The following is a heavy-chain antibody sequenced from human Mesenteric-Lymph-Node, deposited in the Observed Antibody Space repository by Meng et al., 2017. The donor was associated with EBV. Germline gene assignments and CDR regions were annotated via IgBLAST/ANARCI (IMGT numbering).Heavy chain of an antibody. CDR2: ISGTGRTI. D-gene: IGHD2-21*01. CDR1: GFIFSDYY. J-gene: IGHJ4*02. CDR3: ARVVVGTFDN. V-gene: IGHV3-11*01. Sequence: HVQLGGSGGGLVKPGGSLRLSCAASGFIFSDYYMTWIRQAPGKGLEWVAHISGTGRTIYYADSVKGRFTISSDSAKNSLFLQMNNLRAEDTAVYYCARVVVGTFDNWGQGTLVTVSS.